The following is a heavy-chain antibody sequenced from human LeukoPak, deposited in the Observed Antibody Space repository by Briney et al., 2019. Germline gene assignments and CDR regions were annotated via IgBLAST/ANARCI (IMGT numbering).Heavy chain of an antibody. CDR1: NDSFSSYY. CDR2: ISHSGST. Sequence: PSETLSLTCTVSNDSFSSYYWSWIRQPPGKGLEWIGYISHSGSTNYNPSLKSRLTISVGASRNQFFLELSSVTPADTAVYYCAGQGLGSSWFHHGGFYYCDSWGQGTLVTVS. D-gene: IGHD6-13*01. V-gene: IGHV4-59*01. CDR3: AGQGLGSSWFHHGGFYYCDS. J-gene: IGHJ4*02.